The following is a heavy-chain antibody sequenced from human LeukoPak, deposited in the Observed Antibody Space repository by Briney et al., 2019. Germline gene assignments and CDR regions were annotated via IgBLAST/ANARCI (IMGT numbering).Heavy chain of an antibody. CDR3: AKKLVSD. Sequence: GGSLRLSCAASGFTFSNYWMSRVRQAPGKGLEWVANIKQDGSEKYYVDSVKGRFTISRDNAKNAVYLQMNSLRAEDTAVYYCAKKLVSDWGQGILVTVSS. CDR1: GFTFSNYW. D-gene: IGHD1-26*01. CDR2: IKQDGSEK. V-gene: IGHV3-7*03. J-gene: IGHJ4*02.